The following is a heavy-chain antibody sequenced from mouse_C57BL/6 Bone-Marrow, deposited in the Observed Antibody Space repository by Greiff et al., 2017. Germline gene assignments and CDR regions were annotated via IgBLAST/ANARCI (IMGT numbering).Heavy chain of an antibody. J-gene: IGHJ3*01. Sequence: QVQLQQPGAELVKPGASVKLSCKASGYTFTSYWMQWVKQRPGQGLEWIGEIDPSDSYTNYNQKFKGKATLTVDTSSSTAYMQLSSLTSEDSAVYYCARVGYYPWFAYWGQGTLVTVSA. CDR1: GYTFTSYW. CDR3: ARVGYYPWFAY. V-gene: IGHV1-50*01. CDR2: IDPSDSYT. D-gene: IGHD2-3*01.